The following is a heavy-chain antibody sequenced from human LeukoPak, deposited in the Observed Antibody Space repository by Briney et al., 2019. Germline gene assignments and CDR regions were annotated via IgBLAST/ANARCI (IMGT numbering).Heavy chain of an antibody. CDR2: INTNTGNP. CDR3: ARDRDQWLARPYYFDY. CDR1: GYTFTSYA. V-gene: IGHV7-4-1*02. Sequence: ASVKVSCKASGYTFTSYAMNWVRQAPGQGLEWMGWINTNTGNPTYAQGFTGRFVFSLDTSVSTAYLQISSLKAEDTAVYYCARDRDQWLARPYYFDYWGQGTLVTVSS. J-gene: IGHJ4*02. D-gene: IGHD6-19*01.